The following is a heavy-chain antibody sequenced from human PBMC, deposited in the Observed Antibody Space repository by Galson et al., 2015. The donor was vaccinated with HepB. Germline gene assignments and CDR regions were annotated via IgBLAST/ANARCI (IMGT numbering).Heavy chain of an antibody. D-gene: IGHD4-17*01. Sequence: SVKVSCKASGGTFSSYTISWVRQAPGQGLEWMGRIIPILGIANYAQKFQGRVTITADKSTSTAYMELSSLRSEDTAVYYCARDSPYVDLEGWFDYWGQGTLFTVSS. CDR3: ARDSPYVDLEGWFDY. V-gene: IGHV1-69*04. J-gene: IGHJ4*02. CDR2: IIPILGIA. CDR1: GGTFSSYT.